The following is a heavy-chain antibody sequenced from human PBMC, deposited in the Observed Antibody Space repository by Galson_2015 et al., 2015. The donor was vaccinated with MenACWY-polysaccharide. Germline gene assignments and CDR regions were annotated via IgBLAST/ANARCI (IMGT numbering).Heavy chain of an antibody. D-gene: IGHD6-13*01. CDR1: GYTFTGYY. Sequence: SVKVSCKASGYTFTGYYMHWVRQAPGQGLEWMGWINPNSGGTNYAQKFQGWVTMTRDTSISTAYMEPSGLRSDDTAVYYCARDIRQGIAAAAGNAFDIWGQGTMVTVSS. CDR3: ARDIRQGIAAAAGNAFDI. CDR2: INPNSGGT. V-gene: IGHV1-2*04. J-gene: IGHJ3*02.